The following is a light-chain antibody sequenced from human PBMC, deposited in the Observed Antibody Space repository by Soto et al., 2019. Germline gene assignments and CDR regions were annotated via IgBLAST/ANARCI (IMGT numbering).Light chain of an antibody. Sequence: EIVMTHSPATLSLSPGERATLSCRATQSVTSNYLSWYQQKPGQAPRLLIYGASTRATGIPARFSGSGSGTDFTLTISSLQPEDFAVYYCLQDYNLPITFGQGTRLEIK. CDR2: GAS. V-gene: IGKV3D-7*01. J-gene: IGKJ5*01. CDR1: QSVTSNY. CDR3: LQDYNLPIT.